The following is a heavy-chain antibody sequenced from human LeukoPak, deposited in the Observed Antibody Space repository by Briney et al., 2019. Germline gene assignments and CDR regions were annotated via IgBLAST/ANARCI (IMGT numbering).Heavy chain of an antibody. CDR1: GYTFSDYY. D-gene: IGHD2-15*01. CDR3: ARGDCSGGSCPTSWAACFDY. CDR2: INPNSGGT. J-gene: IGHJ4*02. V-gene: IGHV1-2*02. Sequence: GASVKVSCKASGYTFSDYYMHWVRQAPGQGLEWMGWINPNSGGTNYAQKFQGRVTMTRDTSISTAYMDLNRLRSDDTAVYYCARGDCSGGSCPTSWAACFDYWGQGTLVTVSS.